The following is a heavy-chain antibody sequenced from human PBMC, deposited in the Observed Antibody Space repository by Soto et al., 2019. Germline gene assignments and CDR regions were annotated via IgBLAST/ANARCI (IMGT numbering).Heavy chain of an antibody. V-gene: IGHV3-30*18. J-gene: IGHJ6*03. Sequence: PGGSLRLSCAASGFTFSSYGMHWVRQAPGKGLEWVAVISYDGSNKYYADSVKGRFTISRDNSKNTLYLQMNSLRAEDTAVYYCAKDRDVVVPPNYYMDVWGKGTTVTVSS. CDR3: AKDRDVVVPPNYYMDV. CDR2: ISYDGSNK. CDR1: GFTFSSYG. D-gene: IGHD2-2*01.